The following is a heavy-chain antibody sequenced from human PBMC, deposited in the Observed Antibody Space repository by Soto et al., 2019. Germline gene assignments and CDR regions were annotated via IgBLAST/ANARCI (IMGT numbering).Heavy chain of an antibody. CDR2: ISAYNGNT. Sequence: ASVKVSCKASGYTFTSYGISWVRQAPGQGLEWMGWISAYNGNTNYAQKLQGRVTMTTDTSTSTAYMELRSLRSDDTAVYYCASYRLGGTRNDYWGPGTLVTVSS. D-gene: IGHD1-1*01. J-gene: IGHJ4*02. CDR1: GYTFTSYG. V-gene: IGHV1-18*01. CDR3: ASYRLGGTRNDY.